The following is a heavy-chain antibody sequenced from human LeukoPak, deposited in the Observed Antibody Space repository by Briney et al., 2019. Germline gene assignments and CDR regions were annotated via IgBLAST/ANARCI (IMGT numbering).Heavy chain of an antibody. CDR2: IYSGGST. CDR1: GFTVSSNY. Sequence: GGSPRLSCAASGFTVSSNYMSWVRQAPGKGLEWVSVIYSGGSTYYADSVKGRFTISRDNAKNTLYLQMNSLRAEDTAVYYCARDPYCSGGTCYHPGNWGQGTLVTVSS. CDR3: ARDPYCSGGTCYHPGN. J-gene: IGHJ4*02. D-gene: IGHD2-15*01. V-gene: IGHV3-66*01.